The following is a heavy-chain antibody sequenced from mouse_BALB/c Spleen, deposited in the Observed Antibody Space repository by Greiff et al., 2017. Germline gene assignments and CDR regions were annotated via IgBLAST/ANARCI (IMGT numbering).Heavy chain of an antibody. J-gene: IGHJ3*01. V-gene: IGHV1-9*01. Sequence: VQLQQSGAELMKPGASVKISCKATGYTFSSYWIEWVKQRPGHGLEWIGEILPGSGSTNYNEKFKGKATFTADTSSNTAYMQLSSLTSEDSAVYYCARIYDYDWFAYWGQGTLVTVSA. CDR2: ILPGSGST. D-gene: IGHD2-4*01. CDR3: ARIYDYDWFAY. CDR1: GYTFSSYW.